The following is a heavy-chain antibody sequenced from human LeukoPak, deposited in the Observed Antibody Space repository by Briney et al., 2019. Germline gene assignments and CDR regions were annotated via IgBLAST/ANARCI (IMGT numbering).Heavy chain of an antibody. CDR1: GFTFSAYA. D-gene: IGHD2-2*01. Sequence: QAGGSLRLSCSASGFTFSAYAMSWVRQAPGKGLEWVSSISASGASTYYADSVKGRFTISRDNSENTLYLQVSCLRAEDTAIYYCAKWVVSLGMQEGYFDYWGQGALVTVSS. J-gene: IGHJ4*02. CDR3: AKWVVSLGMQEGYFDY. V-gene: IGHV3-23*01. CDR2: ISASGAST.